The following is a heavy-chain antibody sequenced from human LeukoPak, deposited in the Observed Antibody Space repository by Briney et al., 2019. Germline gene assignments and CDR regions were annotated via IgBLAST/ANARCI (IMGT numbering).Heavy chain of an antibody. CDR2: ISGSGGNT. J-gene: IGHJ5*02. V-gene: IGHV3-23*01. CDR1: GFTFSSHG. Sequence: WGSLRLSCAASGFTFSSHGMNWVRQAPGKGLEWVSGISGSGGNTYYADSVKGRFTISRDNSKNTLYLQMNSLRAEDTAVYYCAKDDNYIRFLSWGQGTLVTVSS. CDR3: AKDDNYIRFLS. D-gene: IGHD3-16*01.